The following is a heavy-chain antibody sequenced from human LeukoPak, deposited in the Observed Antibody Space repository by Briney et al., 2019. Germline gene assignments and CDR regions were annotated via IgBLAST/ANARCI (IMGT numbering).Heavy chain of an antibody. Sequence: GASVKVSCKASGYTFTSYGISWVRQATGQGLEWMGWMNPNSGNTGYAQKFQGRVTMTRNTSISTAYMELSSLRSEDTAVYYCAREGYCSGGSCYGGFDYWGQGTLVTVSS. CDR3: AREGYCSGGSCYGGFDY. V-gene: IGHV1-8*02. D-gene: IGHD2-15*01. J-gene: IGHJ4*02. CDR1: GYTFTSYG. CDR2: MNPNSGNT.